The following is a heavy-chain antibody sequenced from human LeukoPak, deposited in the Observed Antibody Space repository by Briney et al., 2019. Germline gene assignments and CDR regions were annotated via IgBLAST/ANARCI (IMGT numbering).Heavy chain of an antibody. J-gene: IGHJ4*02. D-gene: IGHD6-13*01. CDR2: IYYSGTT. CDR1: GGSISSYY. V-gene: IGHV4-59*01. Sequence: SETLSLTCTVSGGSISSYYWSWIRQPPGKGLEWIGYIYYSGTTNYNPSLKSRVTISVDTSKNQFSLKLSSVTAADTAVYYCARGVYIAAAQYAYWGQGTLVTASS. CDR3: ARGVYIAAAQYAY.